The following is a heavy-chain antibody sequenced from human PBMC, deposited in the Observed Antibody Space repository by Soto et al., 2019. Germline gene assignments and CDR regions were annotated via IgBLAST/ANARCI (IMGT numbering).Heavy chain of an antibody. CDR1: GGSISSSSYY. J-gene: IGHJ4*02. V-gene: IGHV4-39*01. D-gene: IGHD5-12*01. Sequence: SETLSLTCTVSGGSISSSSYYWGWIRQPPGKGLEWIGSIYYSGSTYYNPSLKSRVTISVDTSKNQFSLKLSSVTAADTAVYYCARRPSDGYNYGFDYWGQGTLVTVSS. CDR2: IYYSGST. CDR3: ARRPSDGYNYGFDY.